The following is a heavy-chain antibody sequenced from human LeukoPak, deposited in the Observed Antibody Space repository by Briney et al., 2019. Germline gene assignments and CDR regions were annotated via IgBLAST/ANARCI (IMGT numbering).Heavy chain of an antibody. D-gene: IGHD4-11*01. Sequence: PGGSLRLSCAASGFTFSSYEMNWVRQAPGKGLEWVSYISSSGSTIYYADSVKGRFTISRDNAKNSLYLQMNSLRAEDTAVYYCARDAYINYARSRAFDYWGQGTLVTASS. CDR1: GFTFSSYE. CDR3: ARDAYINYARSRAFDY. CDR2: ISSSGSTI. V-gene: IGHV3-48*03. J-gene: IGHJ4*02.